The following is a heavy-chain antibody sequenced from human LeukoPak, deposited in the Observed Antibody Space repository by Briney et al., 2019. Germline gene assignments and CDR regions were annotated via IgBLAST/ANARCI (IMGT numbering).Heavy chain of an antibody. J-gene: IGHJ6*02. CDR3: ARTWRVAPAATIYYYYGMDV. CDR1: GYTFTGYY. CDR2: INPNSGGT. Sequence: ASVKVSCKASGYTFTGYYMHWVRQAPGQGLEWMGWINPNSGGTSYAQKFQGRVTMTRDTSISTAYMELSRLRSDDTAVYYCARTWRVAPAATIYYYYGMDVWGQGTTVTVSS. V-gene: IGHV1-2*02. D-gene: IGHD2-2*01.